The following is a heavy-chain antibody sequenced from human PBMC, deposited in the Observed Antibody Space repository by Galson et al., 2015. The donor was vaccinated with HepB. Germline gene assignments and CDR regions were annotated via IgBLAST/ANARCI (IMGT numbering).Heavy chain of an antibody. CDR3: ARWGYCSSTSCYVGYYYYYYMDV. J-gene: IGHJ6*03. CDR1: GFTFSSYW. Sequence: SLRLSCAASGFTFSSYWMSWVRQAPGKGLEWVANIKQDGSEKYYVDSVKGRFTISRDNAKNSLYLQMNSLRAEDTAVYYCARWGYCSSTSCYVGYYYYYYMDVWGKGTTVTVSS. D-gene: IGHD2-2*01. CDR2: IKQDGSEK. V-gene: IGHV3-7*01.